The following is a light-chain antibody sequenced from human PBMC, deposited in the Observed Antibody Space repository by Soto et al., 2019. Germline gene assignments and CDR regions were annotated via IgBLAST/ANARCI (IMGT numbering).Light chain of an antibody. CDR1: NIGSEN. CDR2: MDT. CDR3: QVWDSSTQV. V-gene: IGLV3-9*01. Sequence: SYELTQPLSVSVALGQTATITCGGNNIGSENVHWYHQKPGQAPVLVIYMDTNRPSGIPERFSGSNSGNTATLTISRAQAGDEADYYCQVWDSSTQVFGGGTKLTVL. J-gene: IGLJ3*02.